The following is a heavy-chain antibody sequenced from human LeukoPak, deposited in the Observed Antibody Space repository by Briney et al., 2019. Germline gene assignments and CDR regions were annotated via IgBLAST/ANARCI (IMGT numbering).Heavy chain of an antibody. CDR2: INPSGGST. V-gene: IGHV1-46*01. J-gene: IGHJ4*02. D-gene: IGHD3-22*01. CDR1: GYTFTSYY. Sequence: ASVKVSCKASGYTFTSYYMHWVRQAPGQGLEWMGIINPSGGSTSYAQKFQGRVTMTRDTSTSTVYMELGSLRSEDTAVYYCARDDSSGYLTDYWGQGTLVTVSS. CDR3: ARDDSSGYLTDY.